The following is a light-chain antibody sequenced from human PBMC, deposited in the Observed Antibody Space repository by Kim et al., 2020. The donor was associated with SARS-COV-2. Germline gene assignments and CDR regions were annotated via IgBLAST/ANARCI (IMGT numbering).Light chain of an antibody. CDR2: QHS. Sequence: SYELTQPPSVSVSPGQTATITCSGDKLGDKYACWYQRKPGQSPVLVICQHSRRPSGIPDRFSGSNSGNTATLTISGTQAMDEADYYCQAWDSSTVVFGGG. J-gene: IGLJ2*01. CDR3: QAWDSSTVV. CDR1: KLGDKY. V-gene: IGLV3-1*01.